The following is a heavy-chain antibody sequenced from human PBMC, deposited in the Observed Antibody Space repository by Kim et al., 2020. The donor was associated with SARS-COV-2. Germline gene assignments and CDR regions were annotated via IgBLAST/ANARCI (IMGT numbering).Heavy chain of an antibody. V-gene: IGHV3-48*03. Sequence: IYYADSVKGRFTISRDNAKNSLYLQMNSLRAEDTAVYYCARVRMGATFDYWGQGTLVTVSS. CDR2: I. CDR3: ARVRMGATFDY. J-gene: IGHJ4*02. D-gene: IGHD1-26*01.